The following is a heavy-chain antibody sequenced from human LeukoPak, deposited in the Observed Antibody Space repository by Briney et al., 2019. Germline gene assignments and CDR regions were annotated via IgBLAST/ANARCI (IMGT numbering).Heavy chain of an antibody. D-gene: IGHD2-15*01. CDR2: ISWNSGSI. J-gene: IGHJ3*02. Sequence: GGSLRLSCAASGFTFDAYGMHWVRQAPGKGLEWVSGISWNSGSIGYADSVKGRFTISRDNAKNSLYLQMNSLRAEDMALYYCAKEGGRGAFDIWGQGTMVTVSS. CDR3: AKEGGRGAFDI. V-gene: IGHV3-9*03. CDR1: GFTFDAYG.